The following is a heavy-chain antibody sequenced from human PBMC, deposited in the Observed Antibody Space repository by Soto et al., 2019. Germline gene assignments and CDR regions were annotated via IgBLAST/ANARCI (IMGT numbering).Heavy chain of an antibody. J-gene: IGHJ6*04. CDR3: ANPVKVGPGYYSGMDV. V-gene: IGHV3-23*01. CDR2: IRSSGENT. Sequence: EVQLLESRGGSVQPGGSLRLSCGASAFTFSDYAMTWVRQAPGKGLEWVSAIRSSGENTYYADSVKGRFTISRDDSKNTLFLQMNSVRDEDTAVYYCANPVKVGPGYYSGMDVWGKGTTVTVSS. CDR1: AFTFSDYA. D-gene: IGHD3-10*01.